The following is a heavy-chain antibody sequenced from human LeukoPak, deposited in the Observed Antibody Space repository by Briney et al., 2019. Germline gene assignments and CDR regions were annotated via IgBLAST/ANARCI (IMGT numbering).Heavy chain of an antibody. CDR3: ARVVPDYYYYYMDV. CDR1: GYTFTGYY. J-gene: IGHJ6*03. V-gene: IGHV1-2*02. CDR2: INPNSGGT. Sequence: ASVKVSCKASGYTFTGYYMHWVRQAPGQGLEWMGWINPNSGGTNYAQKFQGRVTMTRDTFISTAYMELSRLRSDDTAVYYCARVVPDYYYYYMDVWGKGTTVTVSS. D-gene: IGHD2-15*01.